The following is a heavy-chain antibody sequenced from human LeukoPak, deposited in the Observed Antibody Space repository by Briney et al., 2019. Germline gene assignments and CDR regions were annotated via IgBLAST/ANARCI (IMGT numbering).Heavy chain of an antibody. D-gene: IGHD6-13*01. CDR2: IYTSGST. Sequence: GSLRLSCAASGFTFSNYAMSWIRQPAGKGLEWIGRIYTSGSTNYNPSLKSRVTMSVDTSKNQFSLKLSSVTAADTAVYYCARESGAAAGRGFDYWGQGTLVTVSS. CDR3: ARESGAAAGRGFDY. J-gene: IGHJ4*02. V-gene: IGHV4-4*07. CDR1: GFTFSNYA.